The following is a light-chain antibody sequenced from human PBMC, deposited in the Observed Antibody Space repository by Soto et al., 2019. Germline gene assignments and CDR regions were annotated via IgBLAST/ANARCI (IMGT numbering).Light chain of an antibody. CDR3: QQYNNWPLT. CDR2: DAS. V-gene: IGKV3-15*01. J-gene: IGKJ1*01. CDR1: KSISSN. Sequence: EIVMTQSPATLSVSPGERATLSCRASKSISSNLAWYQQKPGQAPRLLIYDASTRATGIPARFSGSGSGTEFTLTISSLQSEDFVVYYCQQYNNWPLTFGQGTKVEIK.